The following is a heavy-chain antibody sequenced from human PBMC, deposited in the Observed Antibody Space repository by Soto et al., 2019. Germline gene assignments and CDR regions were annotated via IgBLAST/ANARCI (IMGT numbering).Heavy chain of an antibody. Sequence: GGSLRLSCAASGFTFSKYAMHWVRQAPGKGLEYVSAISSNGGSTYYANSAKGRFTISRDNSKNTLYLQMGSLRAEDMAVYYCTRVSGTSWFDPWGQGTLVTVSS. J-gene: IGHJ5*02. CDR3: TRVSGTSWFDP. V-gene: IGHV3-64*01. CDR1: GFTFSKYA. CDR2: ISSNGGST.